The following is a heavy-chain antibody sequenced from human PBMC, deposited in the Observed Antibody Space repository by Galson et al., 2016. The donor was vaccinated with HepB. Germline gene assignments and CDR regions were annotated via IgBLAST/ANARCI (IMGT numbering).Heavy chain of an antibody. Sequence: SLRLSCAASGFTVSSNYMSWVRQAPGKGLEWVSVIYRGGSTYYADSVKGRFTISRDNSKNTLLLQMNSLRAEDTAVYYCARLRGVPAAHNWFDPWGQGTLVSVSS. V-gene: IGHV3-53*01. CDR1: GFTVSSNY. CDR2: IYRGGST. D-gene: IGHD2-2*01. J-gene: IGHJ5*02. CDR3: ARLRGVPAAHNWFDP.